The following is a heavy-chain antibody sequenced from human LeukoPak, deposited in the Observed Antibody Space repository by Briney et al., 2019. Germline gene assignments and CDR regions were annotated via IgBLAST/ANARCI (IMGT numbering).Heavy chain of an antibody. D-gene: IGHD4-17*01. CDR3: AMDPEGDYGVWYVGY. J-gene: IGHJ4*02. Sequence: PGGSLRLSCAASGFAFSSDGMSWVRQAPGKGLEWVANIKQDGSEKYYVDSVKGRFTISRDNAKNSLYLQMNSLRPEDTAVYYCAMDPEGDYGVWYVGYCGQGTLVTVFS. CDR1: GFAFSSDG. V-gene: IGHV3-7*04. CDR2: IKQDGSEK.